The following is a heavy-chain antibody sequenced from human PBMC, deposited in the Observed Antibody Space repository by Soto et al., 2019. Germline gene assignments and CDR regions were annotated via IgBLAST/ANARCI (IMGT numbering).Heavy chain of an antibody. V-gene: IGHV4-31*03. CDR2: IYYSGST. J-gene: IGHJ4*02. CDR3: ARDQHYYDSSGHSQTPYFDY. CDR1: GGSISSGGYY. D-gene: IGHD3-22*01. Sequence: SETLSLTCTVSGGSISSGGYYWSWIRQHPGKGLEWIGYIYYSGSTYYNPSLKSRVTISVDTSKNQFSLKLSSVTAADTAVYCCARDQHYYDSSGHSQTPYFDYWGQGTLVTVSS.